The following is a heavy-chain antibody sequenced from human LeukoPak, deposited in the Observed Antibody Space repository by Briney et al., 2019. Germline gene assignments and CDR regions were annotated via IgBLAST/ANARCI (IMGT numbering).Heavy chain of an antibody. Sequence: ASVKLSFKASGYNFASHTIHWVRQAPGQSLAWMGWINAGNGNTKYSQKFQGRVTTSRDTSASTAYMELSSLRSEDTAVFYCARDRRYYVSGGKDGFDIWGQGTMVTVSS. V-gene: IGHV1-3*01. J-gene: IGHJ3*02. CDR2: INAGNGNT. D-gene: IGHD3-10*01. CDR1: GYNFASHT. CDR3: ARDRRYYVSGGKDGFDI.